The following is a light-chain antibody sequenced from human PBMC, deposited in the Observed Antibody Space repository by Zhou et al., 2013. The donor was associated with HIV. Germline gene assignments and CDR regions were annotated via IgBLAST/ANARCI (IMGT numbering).Light chain of an antibody. CDR1: SSNIGAGYD. CDR3: QSYDSSLSAVV. CDR2: GNI. Sequence: QSVLTQPPSVSGAPGLRVTISCTGSSSNIGAGYDVHWYQQLPGTAPKLLIYGNINRPSGVPDRFSGSKSGTSASLAITGLQAEDEADYYCQSYDSSLSAVVFGGGTKLTVL. V-gene: IGLV1-40*01. J-gene: IGLJ2*01.